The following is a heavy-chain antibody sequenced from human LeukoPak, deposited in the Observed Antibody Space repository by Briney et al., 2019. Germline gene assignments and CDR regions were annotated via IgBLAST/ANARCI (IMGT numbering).Heavy chain of an antibody. CDR3: AGPWDQVGFDS. V-gene: IGHV1-2*02. D-gene: IGHD1-26*01. CDR2: IFPKTGGT. Sequence: ASVKVSCKASGYTFTGYYLHWVRQAPGQGLEWIGWIFPKTGGTNYAQKFQGRVTMTRDTSISTAYIDLIGLRSDDTAVYYCAGPWDQVGFDSWGQGTLVTVSS. CDR1: GYTFTGYY. J-gene: IGHJ5*01.